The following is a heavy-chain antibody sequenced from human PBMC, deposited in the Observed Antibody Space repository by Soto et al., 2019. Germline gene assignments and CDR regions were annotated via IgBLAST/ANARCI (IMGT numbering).Heavy chain of an antibody. CDR3: ARIGSGRGFENFDY. CDR2: IYYSGST. CDR1: GGSISSGGYY. Sequence: SETLSLTCTVSGGSISSGGYYWSWIRQHPGKGLEWIGYIYYSGSTHYNPTLKSRVNISVDTSKNQFSLKLSSLTAADTDVYYCARIGSGRGFENFDYWGQGTLVTVSS. J-gene: IGHJ4*02. V-gene: IGHV4-31*03. D-gene: IGHD3-10*01.